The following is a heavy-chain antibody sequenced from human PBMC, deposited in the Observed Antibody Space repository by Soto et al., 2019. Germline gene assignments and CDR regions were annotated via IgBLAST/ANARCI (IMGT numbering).Heavy chain of an antibody. CDR1: GFTFDDYA. J-gene: IGHJ1*01. D-gene: IGHD2-15*01. Sequence: GGSLRLSCAASGFTFDDYAMHWVRQAPGKGLEWVSGISWNSGSIGYADSVKGRFTISRDNAKNSLYLQMNSLGAEDTALYYCAKATSQTRYCSGGSCAEYFQHWGQGTLVTVSS. CDR3: AKATSQTRYCSGGSCAEYFQH. CDR2: ISWNSGSI. V-gene: IGHV3-9*01.